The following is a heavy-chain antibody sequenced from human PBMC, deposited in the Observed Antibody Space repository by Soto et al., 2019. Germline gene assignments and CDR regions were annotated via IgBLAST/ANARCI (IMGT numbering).Heavy chain of an antibody. CDR3: AHRFDWYYFNF. D-gene: IGHD3-9*01. V-gene: IGHV2-5*02. Sequence: QITLKESGPTLVKPTQTLTLTCTFSGFSLSTSEVGVGWIRQPPGKALEWLALINWDDDKRYSPSLKSRLTITKDTSKNQVVLTMTNMDPVDTATYYCAHRFDWYYFNFWGQGTLVTVSS. CDR2: INWDDDK. CDR1: GFSLSTSEVG. J-gene: IGHJ4*02.